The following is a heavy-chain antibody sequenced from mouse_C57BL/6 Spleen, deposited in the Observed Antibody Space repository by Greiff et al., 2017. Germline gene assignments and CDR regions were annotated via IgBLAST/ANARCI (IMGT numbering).Heavy chain of an antibody. CDR1: GYTFTDYE. D-gene: IGHD2-4*01. Sequence: QVQLKESGAELVRPGASVTLSCKASGYTFTDYEMHWVKQTPVHGLEWIGAIDPETGGTAYNQKFKGKAILTADKSSSTAYMELRSLTSEDSAVYYCTRRGVYYDYLYAMDYWGQGTSVTVSS. V-gene: IGHV1-15*01. CDR2: IDPETGGT. CDR3: TRRGVYYDYLYAMDY. J-gene: IGHJ4*01.